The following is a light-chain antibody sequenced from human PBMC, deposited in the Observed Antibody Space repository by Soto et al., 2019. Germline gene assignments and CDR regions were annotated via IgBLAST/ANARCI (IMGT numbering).Light chain of an antibody. CDR2: AAS. J-gene: IGKJ3*01. Sequence: DIQMTQSPSSLSASVGDRVTITCRASQSISSYLNWYQQKPGKAPKLLIYAASSLQSGVPSRFSGGGSGTDFTLTISSLQPEDVATYYCQKYNSAPLTFGPGTKVDI. V-gene: IGKV1-39*01. CDR1: QSISSY. CDR3: QKYNSAPLT.